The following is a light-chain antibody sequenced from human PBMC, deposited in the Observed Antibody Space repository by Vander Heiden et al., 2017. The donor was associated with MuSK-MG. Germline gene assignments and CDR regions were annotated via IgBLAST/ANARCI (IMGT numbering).Light chain of an antibody. CDR3: QQENSCSHT. V-gene: IGKV1-5*03. CDR1: QSISSW. J-gene: IGKJ1*01. Sequence: DIQMTQSPSTLSASVGDRVTITCRASQSISSWLDWYQQKPGKAPKLLIYKASSLESGVPSRFSGSGSGTEFTLTISSLQPDDFATYYCQQENSCSHTFGQGTKVEIK. CDR2: KAS.